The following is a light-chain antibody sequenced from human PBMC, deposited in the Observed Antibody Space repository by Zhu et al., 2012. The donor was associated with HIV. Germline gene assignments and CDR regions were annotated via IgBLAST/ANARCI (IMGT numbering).Light chain of an antibody. CDR2: KAS. Sequence: DVQMTQSPSTLSASVGERVSITCRASQSIHNWVAWYQQKPGKAPKLLIYKASSLESGVPSRISGGGSGTEFILTISSLQPDDFAIYYCQQYKSYPVTFGGGTKVEIK. CDR3: QQYKSYPVT. CDR1: QSIHNW. J-gene: IGKJ4*01. V-gene: IGKV1-5*03.